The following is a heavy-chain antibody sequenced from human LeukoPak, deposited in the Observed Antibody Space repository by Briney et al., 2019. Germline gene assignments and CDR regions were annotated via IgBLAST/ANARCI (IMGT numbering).Heavy chain of an antibody. Sequence: GGSLRLSCAASGFTFSSYWMSWVRQAPGKGLEWVANIKQDGSEKYYVDSVKGRFTISRDNAKNSLYLQMNSLRAEDTAVYYCARDPLAYYYDRSGYYFDYWGQGTLVTVSS. J-gene: IGHJ4*02. CDR1: GFTFSSYW. CDR3: ARDPLAYYYDRSGYYFDY. V-gene: IGHV3-7*01. CDR2: IKQDGSEK. D-gene: IGHD3-22*01.